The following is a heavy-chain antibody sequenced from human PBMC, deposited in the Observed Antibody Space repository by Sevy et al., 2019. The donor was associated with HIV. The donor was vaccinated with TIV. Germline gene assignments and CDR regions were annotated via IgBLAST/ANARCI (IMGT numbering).Heavy chain of an antibody. CDR3: AQVDVVVVVADYGMDV. J-gene: IGHJ6*02. CDR1: GFTFSNYA. V-gene: IGHV3-23*01. CDR2: ISRSGGST. Sequence: GGSLRLSCAASGFTFSNYAMSWVRQAPGKGLEWVSSISRSGGSTYYADSVKGRFTISRDNSKNTLYLQMNSLRAEDTYVDYCAQVDVVVVVADYGMDVWGQGTTVTVSS. D-gene: IGHD2-2*03.